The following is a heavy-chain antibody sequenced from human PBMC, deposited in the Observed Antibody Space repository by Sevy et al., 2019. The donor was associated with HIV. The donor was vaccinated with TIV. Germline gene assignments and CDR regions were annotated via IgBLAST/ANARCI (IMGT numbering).Heavy chain of an antibody. CDR1: GFTVSSNY. V-gene: IGHV3-66*01. D-gene: IGHD3-22*01. CDR3: ARGWGDRSGYYPLDY. J-gene: IGHJ4*02. Sequence: GGSLRLSCAASGFTVSSNYMSWVRQAPGKGLEWVSVIYSGGSTYYADSVKGRFTISRDNSKNTLYLQMNSLRAEDTAVYDCARGWGDRSGYYPLDYWGQGTLVTVSS. CDR2: IYSGGST.